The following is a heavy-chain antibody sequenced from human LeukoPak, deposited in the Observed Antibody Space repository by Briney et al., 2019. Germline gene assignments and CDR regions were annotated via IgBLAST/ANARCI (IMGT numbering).Heavy chain of an antibody. CDR1: GYTFTSYD. CDR3: ARFEGYQLLGFDP. Sequence: ASVKLSCKASGYTFTSYDINWVRQATGQGLEWMGWMNPNSGNTGYAQKFQGRVTITRNTSISTAYMELSSLRSEDTAVYYCARFEGYQLLGFDPWGQGTLVTVSS. J-gene: IGHJ5*02. CDR2: MNPNSGNT. D-gene: IGHD2-2*01. V-gene: IGHV1-8*03.